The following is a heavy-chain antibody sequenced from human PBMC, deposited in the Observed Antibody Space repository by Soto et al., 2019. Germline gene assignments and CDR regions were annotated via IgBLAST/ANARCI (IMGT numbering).Heavy chain of an antibody. D-gene: IGHD2-2*01. V-gene: IGHV4-59*01. CDR2: IYYSGST. CDR1: GGSISSYY. Sequence: SETLSLTCTVSGGSISSYYWSWIRQPPGKGLEWIGYIYYSGSTNYNPSLKSRVTISVDTSKNQFSLKLSSVTAADTAVYYCARLEYCSSTSCYWFDPWGQGTLVTVSS. CDR3: ARLEYCSSTSCYWFDP. J-gene: IGHJ5*02.